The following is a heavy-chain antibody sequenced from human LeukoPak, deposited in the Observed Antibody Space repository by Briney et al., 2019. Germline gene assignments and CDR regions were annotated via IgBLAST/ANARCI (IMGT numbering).Heavy chain of an antibody. D-gene: IGHD3-10*01. CDR3: ARWAVDSGVYYIAS. CDR2: IRQDANVK. CDR1: GFTFSNYW. J-gene: IGHJ4*02. Sequence: GGSLRLSCAASGFTFSNYWMTWVRQAPGKGLQWVASIRQDANVKYYVDSVRGRSTISRDNAENSLHLQMNSLRAEDTAVYYCARWAVDSGVYYIASWGQGSLVTVSS. V-gene: IGHV3-7*01.